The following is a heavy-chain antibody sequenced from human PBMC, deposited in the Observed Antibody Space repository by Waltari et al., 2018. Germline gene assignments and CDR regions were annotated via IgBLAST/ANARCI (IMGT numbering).Heavy chain of an antibody. CDR3: ARGGASSRPFDQ. V-gene: IGHV4-59*01. CDR2: IHHTGST. CDR1: RGSLSVDY. Sequence: QVQLQESGPGLVKPSETLSLTCTVSRGSLSVDYWSWIRQPPGKGLEWIAFIHHTGSTNPNPSLSSRVTISVDTSKNQFSLRLGSVTAADTAVYYCARGGASSRPFDQWGQGTLVTVSS. J-gene: IGHJ4*02.